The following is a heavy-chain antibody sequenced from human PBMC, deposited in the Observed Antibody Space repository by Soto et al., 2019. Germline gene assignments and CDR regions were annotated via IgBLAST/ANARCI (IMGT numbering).Heavy chain of an antibody. CDR1: GFTFSSYA. CDR2: ISGSGGST. V-gene: IGHV3-23*01. J-gene: IGHJ5*02. CDR3: AKEQRYDYGDYHRSGDWFDP. D-gene: IGHD4-17*01. Sequence: GGSLRLSCAASGFTFSSYAMSWVRQAPGKGLEWVSAISGSGGSTYYADSVKGRFTISRDNSKNTLYLQMNSLRAEDTAVYYCAKEQRYDYGDYHRSGDWFDPWGQGTLVTVSS.